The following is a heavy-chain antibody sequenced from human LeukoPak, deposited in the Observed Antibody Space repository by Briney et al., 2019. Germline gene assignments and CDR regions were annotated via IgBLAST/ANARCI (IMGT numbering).Heavy chain of an antibody. CDR3: ARDGYCSGGSCSALGVDAFDI. D-gene: IGHD2-15*01. Sequence: GGSLRLSCTASGFTFGDYGMSWVRQAPGKGLEWVANIKQDGSQKYYVDSVKGRFTISRDNANNLLYLLMNSLRAEDTAVYYCARDGYCSGGSCSALGVDAFDIWGQGTMVTVSS. J-gene: IGHJ3*02. CDR2: IKQDGSQK. CDR1: GFTFGDYG. V-gene: IGHV3-7*01.